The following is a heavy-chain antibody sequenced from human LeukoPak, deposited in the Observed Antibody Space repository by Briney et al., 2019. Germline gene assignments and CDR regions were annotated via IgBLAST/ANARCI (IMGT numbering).Heavy chain of an antibody. CDR3: ARDKDYYDSTAYTPFDY. CDR2: ISDTTSFI. J-gene: IGHJ4*02. Sequence: GGSLRLSCEASGFAFNTYTMTWVRQAPGKGLEWVSTISDTTSFIYYADSAKGRFTISRDNAKNSLYLEMNSLRAEDTAVYFCARDKDYYDSTAYTPFDYWGQGTLVTVSS. CDR1: GFAFNTYT. D-gene: IGHD3-22*01. V-gene: IGHV3-21*01.